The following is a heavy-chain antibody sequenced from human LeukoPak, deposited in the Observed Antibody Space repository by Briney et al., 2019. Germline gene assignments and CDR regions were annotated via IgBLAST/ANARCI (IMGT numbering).Heavy chain of an antibody. CDR2: INTNTGNP. CDR1: GYTFTSYA. CDR3: ARSLITMVRGVRNLMFDY. J-gene: IGHJ4*02. Sequence: GASVKVSCKASGYTFTSYAMNWVRQAPGQGLEWMGWINTNTGNPTYAQGFTGRFVFSLDTSVSTAYLQISSLKAEDTAVYYCARSLITMVRGVRNLMFDYWGQGTLVTVSS. D-gene: IGHD3-10*01. V-gene: IGHV7-4-1*02.